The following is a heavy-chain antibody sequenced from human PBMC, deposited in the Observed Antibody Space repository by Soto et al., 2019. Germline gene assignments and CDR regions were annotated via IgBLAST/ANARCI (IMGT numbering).Heavy chain of an antibody. Sequence: QVQLVQSGAEVKKPGASVKVSCKASGYTFTSYGISWVRQAPGQGLEWMGWISAYNGNTNYAQKLQGRVTMTTGTAGSPDCLELRSLRSDDTAVYYCARVGLGFGECNVAYWGQGTLFTVSS. CDR2: ISAYNGNT. CDR3: ARVGLGFGECNVAY. J-gene: IGHJ4*02. D-gene: IGHD3-10*01. V-gene: IGHV1-18*01. CDR1: GYTFTSYG.